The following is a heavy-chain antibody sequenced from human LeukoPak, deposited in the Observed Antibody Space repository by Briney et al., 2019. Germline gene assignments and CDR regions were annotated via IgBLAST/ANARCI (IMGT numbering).Heavy chain of an antibody. CDR3: VRASRGWALDS. CDR2: INPNNGDT. V-gene: IGHV1-2*02. Sequence: ASVKVSCKASGNSLTDYYIHWVRQAPAQGLDYMGWINPNNGDTNYPQRFQGRVSMTCDTAISTAYLEVNWLTSDDTAMYYCVRASRGWALDSWGQGTLVTVSS. D-gene: IGHD6-19*01. J-gene: IGHJ4*02. CDR1: GNSLTDYY.